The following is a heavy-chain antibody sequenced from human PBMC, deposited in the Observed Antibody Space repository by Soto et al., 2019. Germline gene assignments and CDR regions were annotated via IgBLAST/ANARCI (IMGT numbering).Heavy chain of an antibody. J-gene: IGHJ6*02. V-gene: IGHV3-74*01. D-gene: IGHD3-3*01. CDR3: AREREMVTIFGVVRYGMDV. CDR1: GFTFSSYW. Sequence: SLRLPCAASGFTFSSYWMNWVRPAPGKGMVWVSRISSDGSSTYYPGSVKGRFTISRENAKNSLYLQMNSLRAEDTAVYYCAREREMVTIFGVVRYGMDVWGQGTTVTVSS. CDR2: ISSDGSST.